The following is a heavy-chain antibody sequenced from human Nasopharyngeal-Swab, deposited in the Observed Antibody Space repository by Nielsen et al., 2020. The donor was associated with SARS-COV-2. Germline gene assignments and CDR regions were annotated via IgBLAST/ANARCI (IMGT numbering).Heavy chain of an antibody. J-gene: IGHJ4*02. CDR2: IIPIVDII. Sequence: SAKVSCKAPGGTFSDYAISWVRQAPGRGLEWMGRIIPIVDIINYAQKFQGRVTITADKSTTTAYMELSSLRSEDTAFYYCARGPVDGSGSYSLDYWGQGTLVSVSS. CDR3: ARGPVDGSGSYSLDY. V-gene: IGHV1-69*04. CDR1: GGTFSDYA. D-gene: IGHD3-10*01.